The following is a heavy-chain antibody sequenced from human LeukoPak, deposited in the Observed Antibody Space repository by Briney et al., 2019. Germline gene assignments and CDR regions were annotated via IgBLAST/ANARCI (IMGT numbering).Heavy chain of an antibody. CDR3: ARGITMIVVVTKAWFDP. J-gene: IGHJ5*02. V-gene: IGHV4-34*01. CDR2: INHSGST. Sequence: SETLSLTCAVYSVSFSGYYWSWIRQPPGKGLEWIGEINHSGSTNYNPSLKSRVTISVDTSKNQFSLKLSSVTAADTAVYYCARGITMIVVVTKAWFDPWGQGTLVTVSS. CDR1: SVSFSGYY. D-gene: IGHD3-22*01.